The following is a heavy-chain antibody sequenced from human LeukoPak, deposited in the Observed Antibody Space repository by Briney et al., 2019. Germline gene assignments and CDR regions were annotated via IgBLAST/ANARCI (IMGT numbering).Heavy chain of an antibody. CDR3: ARGPAGYGDYVAWFDP. CDR1: GFPFSDYP. Sequence: GGSLRLSCAASGFPFSDYPMSWIRQAPGKGLEWVSYITTHTTIYYADSVKGRFTISRDNAKNSLYLQMNSLRAEDTAVYYCARGPAGYGDYVAWFDPWGQGTLVTVSS. V-gene: IGHV3-11*01. D-gene: IGHD4-17*01. J-gene: IGHJ5*02. CDR2: ITTHTTI.